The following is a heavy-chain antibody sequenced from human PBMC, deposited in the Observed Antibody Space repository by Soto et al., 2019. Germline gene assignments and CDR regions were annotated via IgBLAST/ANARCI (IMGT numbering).Heavy chain of an antibody. Sequence: SETLSLTCTVSGGSISSSSYYWGWIRQPPGKGLEWIGSIYYSGSTYYNPSLKSRVTISVDTSKNQFSLKLSSVTAADTAVYYCARQSTDYGDYVDYFDYWGQGTLVTVSS. D-gene: IGHD4-17*01. J-gene: IGHJ4*02. CDR3: ARQSTDYGDYVDYFDY. CDR2: IYYSGST. V-gene: IGHV4-39*01. CDR1: GGSISSSSYY.